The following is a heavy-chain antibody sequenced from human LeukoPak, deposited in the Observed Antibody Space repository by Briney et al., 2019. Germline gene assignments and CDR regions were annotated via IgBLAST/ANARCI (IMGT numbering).Heavy chain of an antibody. CDR1: GFTVSNNY. CDR3: ARTSAEYSNSWIDS. CDR2: IYHSGST. J-gene: IGHJ5*01. D-gene: IGHD6-6*01. V-gene: IGHV4-4*02. Sequence: GSLRLSCAASGFTVSNNYMSWVRQPPGKGLEWIGEIYHSGSTYSNPSLQSRVTISVDKSKNHFSLRLTSVTAADTAVYYCARTSAEYSNSWIDSWGQGTLVIVSS.